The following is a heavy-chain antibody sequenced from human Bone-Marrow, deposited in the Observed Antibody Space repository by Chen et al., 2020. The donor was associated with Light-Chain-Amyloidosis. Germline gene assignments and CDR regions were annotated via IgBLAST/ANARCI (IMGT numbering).Heavy chain of an antibody. J-gene: IGHJ1*01. CDR2: IYSSGSS. V-gene: IGHV4-39*07. CDR1: GASITSSTDY. CDR3: VRSRYSTGPFEV. D-gene: IGHD3-16*02. Sequence: QVQLQLSGPGLVKPSETLSLKCSVSGASITSSTDYWGWIRQPPGKGLEYIASIYSSGSSYYKPSLKSRVTISVDTSKNQFSLRLTPATAADTAVYYCVRSRYSTGPFEVWGQGSLVTVSS.